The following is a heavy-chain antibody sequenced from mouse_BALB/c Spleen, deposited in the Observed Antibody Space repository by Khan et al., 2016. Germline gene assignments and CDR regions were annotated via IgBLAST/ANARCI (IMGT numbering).Heavy chain of an antibody. CDR3: SRTGSQPYQGKDY. CDR2: INTNTGEP. V-gene: IGHV9-3*02. J-gene: IGHJ4*01. Sequence: QIQLVQSGPELKKPGETVKISCKASEYTFTNYGMNWVKQAPGKGLKWMGWINTNTGEPTYAEEFKGRFAFSLEASASTAYLQINNLKNEDSATYFCSRTGSQPYQGKDYWGPGTLGTVSS. D-gene: IGHD1-1*02. CDR1: EYTFTNYG.